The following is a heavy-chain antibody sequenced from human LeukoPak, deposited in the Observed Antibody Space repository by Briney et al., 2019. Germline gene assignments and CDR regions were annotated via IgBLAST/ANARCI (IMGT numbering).Heavy chain of an antibody. D-gene: IGHD2-15*01. CDR1: GFTFSDYY. CDR2: ISSTSSYT. V-gene: IGHV3-11*06. CDR3: ARDPSADSPLDY. J-gene: IGHJ4*02. Sequence: PGGSLRLSCAASGFTFSDYYMSWIRQAPGKGLEWISYISSTSSYTNYADSVKGRFTISRDNAKNSLYLQMNSLRAEDTAVYYCARDPSADSPLDYWVQGTMVTVSS.